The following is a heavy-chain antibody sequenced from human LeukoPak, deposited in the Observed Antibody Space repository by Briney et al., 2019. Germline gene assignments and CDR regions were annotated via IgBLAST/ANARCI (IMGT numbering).Heavy chain of an antibody. J-gene: IGHJ4*02. Sequence: PSETLSLTCAVSGVSISTTTWWSWVRQTPGKGLEWIGEIFHSESVNSNPSLESRLTISLDKSKNHFSLELTSVTAADTALYFCAREIFGARAFEYWGQGIPVTVSS. V-gene: IGHV4-4*02. D-gene: IGHD3-3*01. CDR2: IFHSESV. CDR3: AREIFGARAFEY. CDR1: GVSISTTTW.